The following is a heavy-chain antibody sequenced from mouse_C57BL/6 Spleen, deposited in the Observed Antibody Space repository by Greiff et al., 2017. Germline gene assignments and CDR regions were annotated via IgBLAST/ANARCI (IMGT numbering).Heavy chain of an antibody. CDR3: VRQGTVAYYYAMDY. V-gene: IGHV10-1*01. Sequence: EVQLVESGGGLVQPKGSLKLSCAASGFSFNTYAMNWVRQAPGKGLEWVARIRSKSNNYATYYADSVKDRFTISRDDSESMLYLQMNNLKTEDTAMYYCVRQGTVAYYYAMDYWGQGTSVTVSS. CDR2: IRSKSNNYAT. CDR1: GFSFNTYA. D-gene: IGHD1-1*01. J-gene: IGHJ4*01.